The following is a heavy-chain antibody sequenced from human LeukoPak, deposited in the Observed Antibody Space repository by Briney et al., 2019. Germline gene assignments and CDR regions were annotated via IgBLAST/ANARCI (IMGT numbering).Heavy chain of an antibody. J-gene: IGHJ4*02. CDR1: GFTFSNFA. CDR3: AKGTLPYCSGGRSYPFDS. V-gene: IGHV3-23*01. D-gene: IGHD2-15*01. CDR2: ITDSGDST. Sequence: PGGSLRLSCAASGFTFSNFAMSWVRQSPGKGLECVSAITDSGDSTVYADSVKGRFTISRDNSKSTVYLQMNSLRAEDTAVYYCAKGTLPYCSGGRSYPFDSWGRGSLVPVSS.